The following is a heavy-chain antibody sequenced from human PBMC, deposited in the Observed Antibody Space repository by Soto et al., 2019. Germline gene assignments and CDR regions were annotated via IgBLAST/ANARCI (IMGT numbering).Heavy chain of an antibody. CDR2: IKQDGSEK. D-gene: IGHD3-16*01. J-gene: IGHJ4*02. V-gene: IGHV3-7*05. CDR1: GFTFSSYW. CDR3: ARDFEGGGVLSPLILDY. Sequence: GGSLRLSCAASGFTFSSYWMSWVRQAPGKGLEWVANIKQDGSEKYYVDSVKGRFTISRDNAKNSLYLQMNSLRAEDTAVYYCARDFEGGGVLSPLILDYWGQGTLVTVSS.